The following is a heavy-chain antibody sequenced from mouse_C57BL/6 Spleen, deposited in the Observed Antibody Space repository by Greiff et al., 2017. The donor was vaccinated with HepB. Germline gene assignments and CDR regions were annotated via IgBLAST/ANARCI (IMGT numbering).Heavy chain of an antibody. CDR1: GYTFTSYW. V-gene: IGHV1-50*01. D-gene: IGHD3-3*01. CDR3: ASWGPTGFRDAMDY. CDR2: IDPSDSYT. J-gene: IGHJ4*01. Sequence: QVQLQQPGAELVKPGASVKLSCKASGYTFTSYWMQWVKQRPGQGLEWIGEIDPSDSYTNYNQKFKGKATLTVDTSSSTAYMQLSSLTSEDSAVYYCASWGPTGFRDAMDYWGQGTSVTVSS.